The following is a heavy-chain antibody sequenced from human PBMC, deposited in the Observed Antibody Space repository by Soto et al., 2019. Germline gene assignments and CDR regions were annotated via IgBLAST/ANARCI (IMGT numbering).Heavy chain of an antibody. V-gene: IGHV4-34*01. CDR1: GESFSGDY. J-gene: IGHJ6*03. CDR3: ARGRENTVARRLGYYYYYMDV. D-gene: IGHD5-12*01. CDR2: INRSGST. Sequence: QVQLQQWGAGLLKPSETLSLTCAVYGESFSGDYWSWIRQPPGKGLEWIGGINRSGSTIYNPSLKSRVTISVDTSKNQFSLSLTSVTAAETAVYYCARGRENTVARRLGYYYYYMDVWGRGTTVTVSS.